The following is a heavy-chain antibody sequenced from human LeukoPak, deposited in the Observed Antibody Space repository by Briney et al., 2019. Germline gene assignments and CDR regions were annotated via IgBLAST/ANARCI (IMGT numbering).Heavy chain of an antibody. CDR2: INPNSGGT. V-gene: IGHV1-2*02. Sequence: EASVKVSCKASGYTFTGYYIHWVRQAPGQGLEWMGWINPNSGGTNYAQKFQGRVTMTRDTSISTAYMELSRLRSDDTAVYYCARVSYYYDSSGYIGAFDIWGQGTMVTVSS. CDR3: ARVSYYYDSSGYIGAFDI. D-gene: IGHD3-22*01. CDR1: GYTFTGYY. J-gene: IGHJ3*02.